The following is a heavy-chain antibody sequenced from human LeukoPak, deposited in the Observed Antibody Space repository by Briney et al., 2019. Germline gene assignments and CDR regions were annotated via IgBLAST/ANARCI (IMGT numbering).Heavy chain of an antibody. CDR3: ARDANDFWSGLTWFDS. CDR2: IKQDGSEK. V-gene: IGHV3-7*01. J-gene: IGHJ5*01. Sequence: GGSLRLSCAASGFTFRTYWMSWVRQAPGKGLEWVANIKQDGSEKYYVDSVRGRFTVSRDNAENSLYLQMNSLKTEDTAVYHCARDANDFWSGLTWFDSWGQGTLVTVSS. CDR1: GFTFRTYW. D-gene: IGHD3-3*01.